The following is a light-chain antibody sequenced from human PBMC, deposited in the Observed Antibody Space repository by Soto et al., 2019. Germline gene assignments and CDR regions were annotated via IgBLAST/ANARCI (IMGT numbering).Light chain of an antibody. CDR3: SSYTSSSTLYV. CDR2: DAS. CDR1: SSDVGGYNY. J-gene: IGLJ1*01. V-gene: IGLV2-14*01. Sequence: QSALTQPASVSGSPGQSITISCTGTSSDVGGYNYVSWYQQHPGKAPKLMIYDASNRPSGVSNHFSGSKSGNTASLTISGLQAEDEADYYCSSYTSSSTLYVFGTGTKVTVL.